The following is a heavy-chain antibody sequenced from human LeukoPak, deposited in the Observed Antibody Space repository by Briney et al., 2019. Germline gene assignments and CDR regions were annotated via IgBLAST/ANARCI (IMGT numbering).Heavy chain of an antibody. V-gene: IGHV3-7*01. J-gene: IGHJ3*02. CDR1: GFTFTTHW. D-gene: IGHD2-2*01. Sequence: GGSLRLSCAASGFTFTTHWMSWVRQAPGKGLEWVANIRPDGSDKHYLESVKGRFTISRDNAKNSLYLQMNSLRAEDTAVYYCARLSDTEGSSTSYRASDIWGQGTLVTVSS. CDR2: IRPDGSDK. CDR3: ARLSDTEGSSTSYRASDI.